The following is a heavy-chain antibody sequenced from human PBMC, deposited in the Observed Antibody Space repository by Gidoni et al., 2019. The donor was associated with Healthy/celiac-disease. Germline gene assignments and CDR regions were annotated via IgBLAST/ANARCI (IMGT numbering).Heavy chain of an antibody. Sequence: EVQLVESGGGLVKPGGSLRLSCAASGFTFRSYSMNWVRQAPGKGREWVPSISSSSSYIYYADSVKGRFTISRDNAKNSLYLQMNSLRAEDTAVYYCAREERRYYYDSSARRALRDLDYWGQGTLVTVSS. V-gene: IGHV3-21*01. CDR1: GFTFRSYS. CDR2: ISSSSSYI. D-gene: IGHD3-22*01. J-gene: IGHJ4*02. CDR3: AREERRYYYDSSARRALRDLDY.